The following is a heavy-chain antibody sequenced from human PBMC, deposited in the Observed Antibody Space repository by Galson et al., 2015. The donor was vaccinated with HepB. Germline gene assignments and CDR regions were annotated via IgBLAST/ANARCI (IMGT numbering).Heavy chain of an antibody. CDR2: ISSSSSYI. Sequence: SLRLSCAASGFTFSGYSMNWVRQAPGKGLEWVSSISSSSSYIYYADSVKGRFTISRDNAKNSLYLQMNSLRAEDTAVYYCARMDGYNWNSDYYYGMDVWGQGTTVTVSS. CDR3: ARMDGYNWNSDYYYGMDV. V-gene: IGHV3-21*01. CDR1: GFTFSGYS. J-gene: IGHJ6*02. D-gene: IGHD1-7*01.